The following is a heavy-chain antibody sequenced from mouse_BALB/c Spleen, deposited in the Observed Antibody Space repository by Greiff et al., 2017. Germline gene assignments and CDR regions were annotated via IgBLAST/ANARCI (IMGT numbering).Heavy chain of an antibody. CDR1: GYTFTSYT. Sequence: VQLKESAAELARPGASVKMSCKASGYTFTSYTMHWVKQRPGQGLEWIGYINPSSGYTEYNQKFKDKTTLTADKSSSTAYMQLSSLTSEDSAVYYCARRDYYGNYRAMDYWGQGTSVTVSS. CDR3: ARRDYYGNYRAMDY. V-gene: IGHV1-4*02. CDR2: INPSSGYT. D-gene: IGHD2-1*01. J-gene: IGHJ4*01.